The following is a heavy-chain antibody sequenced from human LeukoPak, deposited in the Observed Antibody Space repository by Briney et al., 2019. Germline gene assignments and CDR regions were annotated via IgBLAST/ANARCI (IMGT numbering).Heavy chain of an antibody. Sequence: GGSLRLSCATSGFTFSTYAMSWVRQAPGKGLEWVSLISGSGSGTHYADSVKGRFTISRDNSKNTLYLQMNSLRAEDTAVYYCAKDSRHHDYGDWYFDYWGQGTLVTVSS. D-gene: IGHD4-17*01. CDR3: AKDSRHHDYGDWYFDY. CDR1: GFTFSTYA. J-gene: IGHJ4*02. V-gene: IGHV3-23*01. CDR2: ISGSGSGT.